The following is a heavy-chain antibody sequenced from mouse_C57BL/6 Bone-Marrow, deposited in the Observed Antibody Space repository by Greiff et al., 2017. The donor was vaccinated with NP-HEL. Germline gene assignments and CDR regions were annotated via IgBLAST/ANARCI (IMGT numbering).Heavy chain of an antibody. Sequence: EVQVVESGGGLVQPGGSMKLSCAASGFTFSDAWMDWVRQSPEKGLEWVAEIRNKANNHATYYAESVKGRFTISRDDSKSSVYLQMNSLRAEDTGIYYCTRPNGPYAMDYWGQGTSVTVSS. J-gene: IGHJ4*01. CDR2: IRNKANNHAT. V-gene: IGHV6-6*01. CDR1: GFTFSDAW. CDR3: TRPNGPYAMDY.